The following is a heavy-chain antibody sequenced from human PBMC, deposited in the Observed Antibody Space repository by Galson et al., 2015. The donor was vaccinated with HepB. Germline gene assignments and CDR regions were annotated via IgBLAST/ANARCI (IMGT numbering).Heavy chain of an antibody. D-gene: IGHD2-2*01. V-gene: IGHV6-1*01. CDR3: ARERGYQLPTYYFDY. CDR1: GDSVSSNSAA. J-gene: IGHJ4*02. Sequence: CAISGDSVSSNSAAWNWIRQSPSRGLEWLGRTYYRSKWYNDYAVSVKSRITINPDTSKNQFSLQLNSVTPEDTAVYYCARERGYQLPTYYFDYWGQGTLVTVSS. CDR2: TYYRSKWYN.